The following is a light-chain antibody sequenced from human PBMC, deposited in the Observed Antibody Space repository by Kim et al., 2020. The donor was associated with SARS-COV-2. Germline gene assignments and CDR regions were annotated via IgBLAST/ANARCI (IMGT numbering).Light chain of an antibody. Sequence: VSPGQTASITCSGDKLGDQYACWYQQKPGQSPVLVIYQDSKRPAGIPERFSGSNSGNTATLTISGTQAMDEADYYCQAWDSSTVVFGGGTQLTVL. J-gene: IGLJ2*01. V-gene: IGLV3-1*01. CDR2: QDS. CDR3: QAWDSSTVV. CDR1: KLGDQY.